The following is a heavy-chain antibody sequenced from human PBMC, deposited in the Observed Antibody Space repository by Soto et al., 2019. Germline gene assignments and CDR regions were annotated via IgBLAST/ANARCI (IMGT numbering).Heavy chain of an antibody. CDR2: ISGHNGNT. CDR3: AGYRFQYYDDTFYYYFDS. J-gene: IGHJ4*02. CDR1: GYSFTSYG. V-gene: IGHV1-18*04. D-gene: IGHD3-22*01. Sequence: ASVKVSCKASGYSFTSYGISWVRQAPGQGPEWMGWISGHNGNTNHPQSLQGRVTMTTDTSRNTTYMELRSPRSDHTAADSCAGYRFQYYDDTFYYYFDSCGQGTLLTVSS.